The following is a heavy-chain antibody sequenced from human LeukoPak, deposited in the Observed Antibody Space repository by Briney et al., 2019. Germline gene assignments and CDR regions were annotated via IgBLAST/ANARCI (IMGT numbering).Heavy chain of an antibody. D-gene: IGHD2/OR15-2a*01. Sequence: SETLSLTCCVSGYSIRTGYYWGWVRQPPGKDLEWIGSVYHSGSTYYNPSLKSRVNILVDTSKNQFSLSLTSVTAADTAVYYCARSYFGVGAFDIWGQGTMVTVSS. J-gene: IGHJ3*02. CDR3: ARSYFGVGAFDI. CDR2: VYHSGST. V-gene: IGHV4-38-2*01. CDR1: GYSIRTGYY.